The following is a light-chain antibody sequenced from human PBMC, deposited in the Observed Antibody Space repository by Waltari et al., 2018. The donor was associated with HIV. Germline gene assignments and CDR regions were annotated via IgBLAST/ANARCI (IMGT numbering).Light chain of an antibody. CDR3: QQYYSLGPT. CDR2: WAS. V-gene: IGKV4-1*01. CDR1: RTILFSSDNRNC. Sequence: DIVMTQSPNSLAVSLGERATINCRSSRTILFSSDNRNCLAWYQQTPGQSPKLLIYWASTRASGVPDRFSGSGSGTNFSLTISTLQTDDVALYYCQQYYSLGPTFGGGTKVEIK. J-gene: IGKJ4*01.